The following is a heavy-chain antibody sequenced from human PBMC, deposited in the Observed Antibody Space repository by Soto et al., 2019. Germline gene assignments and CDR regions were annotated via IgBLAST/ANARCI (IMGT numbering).Heavy chain of an antibody. CDR1: GGTFSSYA. CDR2: IIPIFGTA. V-gene: IGHV1-69*13. J-gene: IGHJ6*02. D-gene: IGHD6-19*01. Sequence: SVKVSCKASGGTFSSYAISWVRQAPGQGLEWMGGIIPIFGTANYAQKFQGRVTITADESTSTAYMELSSLRSEDTAVYYCARDLGSGWSYYYYGMDVWGQGPTVPVSS. CDR3: ARDLGSGWSYYYYGMDV.